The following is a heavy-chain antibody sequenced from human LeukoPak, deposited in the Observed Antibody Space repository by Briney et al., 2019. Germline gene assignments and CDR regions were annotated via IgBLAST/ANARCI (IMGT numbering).Heavy chain of an antibody. Sequence: GRSLRLSCAASGFTFSSYGMHWVRQAPGKGLEWVAVISYDGSNKYYADSVKGRFTISRDNSKNTLYLQMNSLRAEDTAVYYCAKIKYYYDSSGYYDLDYWGRGTLVTVSS. CDR1: GFTFSSYG. CDR2: ISYDGSNK. D-gene: IGHD3-22*01. J-gene: IGHJ4*02. CDR3: AKIKYYYDSSGYYDLDY. V-gene: IGHV3-30*18.